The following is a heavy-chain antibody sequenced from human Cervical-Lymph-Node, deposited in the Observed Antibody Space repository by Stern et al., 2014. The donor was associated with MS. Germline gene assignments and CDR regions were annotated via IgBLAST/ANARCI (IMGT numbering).Heavy chain of an antibody. V-gene: IGHV3-74*01. CDR1: GFTFSHYW. D-gene: IGHD3/OR15-3a*01. CDR2: ITSDGSST. Sequence: EVQLVESGGDLVQPGGSLRLSCVASGFTFSHYWMQWVRQAPGKGLVRVSHITSDGSSTIYADSVKRRFTVSRDNAKNALYLQMDSLRAEDTAVYFCARDNFGTDYWGQGTLVTVSS. J-gene: IGHJ4*02. CDR3: ARDNFGTDY.